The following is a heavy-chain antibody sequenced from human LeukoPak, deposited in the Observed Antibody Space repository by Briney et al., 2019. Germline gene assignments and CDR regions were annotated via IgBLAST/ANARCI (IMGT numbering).Heavy chain of an antibody. CDR2: INPNSGGT. D-gene: IGHD4-17*01. J-gene: IGHJ6*03. CDR1: GYTFTGYY. V-gene: IGHV1-2*02. CDR3: ARSTVLYYYMDV. Sequence: ASVKVSCKASGYTFTGYYMHWVRQAPGQGLEWMGWINPNSGGTNYAQKFQGRVTMTRDTSISTAYMELSRPRSDDTAVYYCARSTVLYYYMDVWGKGTTVTVSS.